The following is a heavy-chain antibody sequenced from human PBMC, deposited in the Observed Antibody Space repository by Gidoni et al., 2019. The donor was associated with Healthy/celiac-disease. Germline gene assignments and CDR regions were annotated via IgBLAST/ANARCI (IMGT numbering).Heavy chain of an antibody. CDR2: IYYSGST. J-gene: IGHJ4*02. Sequence: QVHLQESGPGLVKPSQTLSLTCTVSGGSISSGGYYWSWIRQHPGKGLEWIRYIYYSGSTYYNPSLKSRVTISVDTSKNQFSLKLSSVTAADTAVYYCARGKWILYDSSGYDYWGQGTLVTVSS. CDR3: ARGKWILYDSSGYDY. D-gene: IGHD3-22*01. V-gene: IGHV4-31*03. CDR1: GGSISSGGYY.